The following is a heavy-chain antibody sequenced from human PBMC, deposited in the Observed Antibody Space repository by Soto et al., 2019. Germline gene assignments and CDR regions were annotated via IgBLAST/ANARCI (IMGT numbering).Heavy chain of an antibody. Sequence: LETLSLTCAFSGCSISSSNWWRWVRQPPGKGLEWIGEIYNSGSTNYNPSLKSRVTISVDKSKNQFSLKLSSVTAADTAVYYCASSRVVPGAMGRCWFDPWGQGTLVTVSS. CDR2: IYNSGST. V-gene: IGHV4-4*02. D-gene: IGHD2-2*01. CDR1: GCSISSSNW. J-gene: IGHJ5*02. CDR3: ASSRVVPGAMGRCWFDP.